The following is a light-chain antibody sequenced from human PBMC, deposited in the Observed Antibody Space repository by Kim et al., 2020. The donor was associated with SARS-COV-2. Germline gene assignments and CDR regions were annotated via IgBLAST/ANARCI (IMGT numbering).Light chain of an antibody. V-gene: IGLV10-54*01. J-gene: IGLJ3*02. CDR2: MNK. Sequence: QTPTQTCTRTANSVSTEDKTWGRHHQSQPPTPLPDMNKNRNPRTSERLPASRSSNAASLTITGLRPEDVADYYCSAWDSSLSYWVFGGGTQLTVL. CDR3: SAWDSSLSYWV. CDR1: ANSVSTED.